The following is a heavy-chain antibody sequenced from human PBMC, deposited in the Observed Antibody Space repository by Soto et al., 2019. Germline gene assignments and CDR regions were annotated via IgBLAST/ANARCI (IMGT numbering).Heavy chain of an antibody. J-gene: IGHJ6*02. Sequence: GSLRLSCAASGFTFSDSYMSWIRQAPGKGLEWISYITFSGNTVYYADSLKGRFTISRDNAKNSLYLQMNRLRAEDTAVYYCARVSWREKYGMDVWGQGTTVTVSS. CDR2: ITFSGNTV. V-gene: IGHV3-11*01. CDR1: GFTFSDSY. CDR3: ARVSWREKYGMDV.